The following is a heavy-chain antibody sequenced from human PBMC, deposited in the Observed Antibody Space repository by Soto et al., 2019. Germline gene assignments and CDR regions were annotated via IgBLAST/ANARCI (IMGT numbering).Heavy chain of an antibody. Sequence: ASVKVSCKASGYIFVNYHVHWVRQAPGQGLEWMGIINPSDGSTSYAEKLQGRVTMTTDTSTSTVYTELSSLRSVDTAVYYCARDAVGGKPTRSHLDAWGRGTLVTVSS. CDR2: INPSDGST. J-gene: IGHJ4*02. D-gene: IGHD3-16*01. V-gene: IGHV1-46*01. CDR3: ARDAVGGKPTRSHLDA. CDR1: GYIFVNYH.